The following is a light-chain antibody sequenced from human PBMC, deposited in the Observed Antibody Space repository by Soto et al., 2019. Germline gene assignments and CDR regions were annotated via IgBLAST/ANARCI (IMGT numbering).Light chain of an antibody. V-gene: IGKV1-5*03. J-gene: IGKJ2*01. Sequence: DIQMTQSPSTLSASVGDRVTITCRASQNINNWVAWYQQKPGKAPKLLIYKASSLESGVPSRFSGSGSGTEFTLTISSLQPDDSATYYCQHYNSSFGQGTKLEIK. CDR1: QNINNW. CDR2: KAS. CDR3: QHYNSS.